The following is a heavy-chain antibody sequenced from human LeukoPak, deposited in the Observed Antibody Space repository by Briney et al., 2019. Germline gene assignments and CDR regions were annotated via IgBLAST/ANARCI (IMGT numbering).Heavy chain of an antibody. CDR2: INHSGST. D-gene: IGHD6-6*01. V-gene: IGHV4-34*01. CDR3: ARGFYDYSSSSFSFDY. CDR1: GGSFSGYY. J-gene: IGHJ4*02. Sequence: PSETLSLTCAVYGGSFSGYYWSWIRQPPGKGLEWIGEINHSGSTNYNPSLESRVTISVDTSKNQFSLKLSSVTAADTAVYYCARGFYDYSSSSFSFDYWGQGTLVTVSS.